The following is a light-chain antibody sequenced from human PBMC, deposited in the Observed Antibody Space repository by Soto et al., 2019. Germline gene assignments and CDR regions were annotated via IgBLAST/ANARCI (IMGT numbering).Light chain of an antibody. CDR3: QQYGSSPPRT. J-gene: IGKJ2*01. V-gene: IGKV3-20*01. CDR1: QSVSSRC. Sequence: EIVLTQSPGTLSLSPGERATLSCRASQSVSSRCLAWYQQKAGQAPRLLIYGASSRATGIPDRFSGSGSGTGFTLTISRLEPEDVAVYYCQQYGSSPPRTFGQGTKLEIK. CDR2: GAS.